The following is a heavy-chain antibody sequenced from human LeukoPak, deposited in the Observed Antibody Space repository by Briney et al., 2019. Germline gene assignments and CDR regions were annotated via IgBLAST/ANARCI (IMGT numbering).Heavy chain of an antibody. V-gene: IGHV3-15*01. CDR2: IKSKTDGGTT. CDR3: TTQTTVTTDY. CDR1: GFTFSSYG. Sequence: GGSLRLSCAASGFTFSSYGMHWVRQAPGKGLEWVGRIKSKTDGGTTDYAAPVKGRFTISRDDSKNTLYLQMNSLKTEDTAVYYCTTQTTVTTDYWGQGTLVTVSS. D-gene: IGHD4-17*01. J-gene: IGHJ4*02.